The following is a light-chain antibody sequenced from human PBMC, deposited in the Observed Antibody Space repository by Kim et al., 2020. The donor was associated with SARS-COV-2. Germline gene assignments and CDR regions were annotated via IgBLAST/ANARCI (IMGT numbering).Light chain of an antibody. CDR2: EVS. CDR3: CSYAGSSTHVV. CDR1: SSDVGSYNL. Sequence: QSALTQPASVSGSPGQSFTISCTGTSSDVGSYNLVSWYQQHPGKAPKLMIYEVSKRPSGVSNRFSGSKSGNTASLTISGLQAEDEADYYCCSYAGSSTHVVFGGGTQLTVL. J-gene: IGLJ2*01. V-gene: IGLV2-23*02.